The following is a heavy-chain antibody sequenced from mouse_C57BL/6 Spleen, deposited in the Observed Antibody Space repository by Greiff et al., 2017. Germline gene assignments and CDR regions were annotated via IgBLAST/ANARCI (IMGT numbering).Heavy chain of an antibody. CDR2: ISNGGGST. CDR1: GITFSDYY. CDR3: ARRRFITTSAMDY. J-gene: IGHJ4*01. D-gene: IGHD1-1*01. V-gene: IGHV5-12*01. Sequence: EVKLVESGGGLVQPGGSLKLSCAASGITFSDYYMYWVRQTPEKRLEWVAYISNGGGSTYYPDTVKGRFTISRDNAKNTLYLQMSRLKSEDTAMYYCARRRFITTSAMDYWGQGTSVTVSS.